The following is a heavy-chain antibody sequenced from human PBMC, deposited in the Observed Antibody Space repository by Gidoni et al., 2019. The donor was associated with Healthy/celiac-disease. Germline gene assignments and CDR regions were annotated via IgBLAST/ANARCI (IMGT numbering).Heavy chain of an antibody. Sequence: QVQLQGAGPGLVKPSEPLSLTRTVPGGPIRHYYWSWIRQPAGKGLEWIGRIYTTGSTNYNPSLKSRVTMSVDTSTNQFSLKLSSGTAADTAVYYCARVRNAMIVVVTNDAFDIWGQGTMVTVSS. CDR2: IYTTGST. V-gene: IGHV4-4*07. D-gene: IGHD3-22*01. J-gene: IGHJ3*02. CDR3: ARVRNAMIVVVTNDAFDI. CDR1: GGPIRHYY.